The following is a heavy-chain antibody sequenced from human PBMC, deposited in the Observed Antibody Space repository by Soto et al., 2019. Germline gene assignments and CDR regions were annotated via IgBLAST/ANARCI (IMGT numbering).Heavy chain of an antibody. Sequence: SVKVSCKASGGTLSSYTVSWVRQAPGQGLEWMGRIIPILGIANYAQKFQGRVTITADKSTSTAYMELSSLRSEDTAVYYCARELGISSYYYYYMDVWGKGTTVTVS. CDR1: GGTLSSYT. CDR3: ARELGISSYYYYYMDV. D-gene: IGHD7-27*01. J-gene: IGHJ6*03. V-gene: IGHV1-69*04. CDR2: IIPILGIA.